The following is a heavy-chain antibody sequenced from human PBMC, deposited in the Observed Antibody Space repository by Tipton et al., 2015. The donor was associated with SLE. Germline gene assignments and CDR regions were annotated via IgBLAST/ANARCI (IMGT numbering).Heavy chain of an antibody. Sequence: TLSLTCTVSGASFSSTSYYWGWIRQSPGKGLEWIGSFYYSGTRYYNPSLKSRVTISVDTSKNQFSLKLSSVTAADTAVYYCASPRAGYFDYWGQGTLVTVSS. CDR1: GASFSSTSYY. CDR3: ASPRAGYFDY. D-gene: IGHD3-10*01. V-gene: IGHV4-39*07. CDR2: FYYSGTR. J-gene: IGHJ4*02.